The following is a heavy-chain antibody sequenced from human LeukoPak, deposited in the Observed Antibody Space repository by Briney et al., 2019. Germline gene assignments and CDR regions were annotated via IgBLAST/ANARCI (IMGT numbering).Heavy chain of an antibody. CDR2: IIPIFGTA. J-gene: IGHJ4*02. V-gene: IGHV1-69*13. CDR1: GGTFSSYA. CDR3: ARGASYYDSSGYDY. D-gene: IGHD3-22*01. Sequence: ASVKVSCKASGGTFSSYAISWVRQAPGQGLEWMGGIIPIFGTANYAQKFQGRVTITADESTSTAYMELSSLRSEDTAVYYCARGASYYDSSGYDYWGQGTLVTVSS.